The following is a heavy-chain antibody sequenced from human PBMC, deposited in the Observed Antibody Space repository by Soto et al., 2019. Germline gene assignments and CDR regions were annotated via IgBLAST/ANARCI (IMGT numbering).Heavy chain of an antibody. CDR1: GYSFTSYW. D-gene: IGHD2-15*01. J-gene: IGHJ6*02. CDR3: AGTPHYCSGGSCFTYYGMDV. CDR2: IDPSDSYT. Sequence: PLESQKISCKGSGYSFTSYWISWVRQMPGKGLEWMGRIDPSDSYTNYSPSFQGHVTISADKSISTAYLQWSSLKASDTAMYYCAGTPHYCSGGSCFTYYGMDVWGQGTTVTVSS. V-gene: IGHV5-10-1*01.